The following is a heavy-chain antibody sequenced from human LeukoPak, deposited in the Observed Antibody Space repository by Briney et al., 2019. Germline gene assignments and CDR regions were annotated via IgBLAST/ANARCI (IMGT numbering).Heavy chain of an antibody. D-gene: IGHD2-15*01. CDR1: GGSISSSSYY. J-gene: IGHJ6*02. CDR3: ARGPVIVVVVAATPRYGMDV. CDR2: IYYSGST. V-gene: IGHV4-39*01. Sequence: SETLSLTCTVSGGSISSSSYYWGWVRQPPGKGLEWIGSIYYSGSTYYNPSLKSRVTISVDTSKNQFSLKLSSVTAADTAVYYCARGPVIVVVVAATPRYGMDVWGQGTTVTVSS.